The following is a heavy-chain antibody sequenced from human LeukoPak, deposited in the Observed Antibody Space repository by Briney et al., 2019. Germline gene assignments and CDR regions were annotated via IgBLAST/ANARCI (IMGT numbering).Heavy chain of an antibody. J-gene: IGHJ4*02. V-gene: IGHV4-31*03. CDR2: IYYSGST. D-gene: IGHD3-3*01. CDR3: ARAKGYFWSGYYGPPLFDY. CDR1: GSSISSGGYY. Sequence: PSQTLSLTCTVSGSSISSGGYYWSWIRQHPGKGLEWIGYIYYSGSTYYNPSLKSRVTVSVDTSKNQFSLKLSSVTAADTAVYYCARAKGYFWSGYYGPPLFDYWGQGTLVTVSS.